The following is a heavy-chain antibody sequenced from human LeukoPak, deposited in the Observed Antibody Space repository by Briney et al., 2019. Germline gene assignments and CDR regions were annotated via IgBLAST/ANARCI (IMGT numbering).Heavy chain of an antibody. CDR3: ARRFCRESSSWFLDY. V-gene: IGHV3-23*01. CDR1: GFALSSYA. D-gene: IGHD6-13*01. CDR2: ISGTGGTT. J-gene: IGHJ4*02. Sequence: GGSLRLSCAASGFALSSYAMSWGCQAPGKGLEWVSGISGTGGTTYYADSVKGRFTISRDNSKNTLYLQMDSLRADHTAIYYCARRFCRESSSWFLDYWGQGTLVTVSS.